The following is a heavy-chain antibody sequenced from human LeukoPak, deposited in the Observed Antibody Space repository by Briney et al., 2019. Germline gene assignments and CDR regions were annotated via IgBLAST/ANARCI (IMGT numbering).Heavy chain of an antibody. CDR2: IYYSGST. D-gene: IGHD3-3*01. V-gene: IGHV4-61*08. Sequence: SSQTLSLTCTVSGGSISSGGYYWSWIRQPPGKGLEWIGYIYYSGSTNYNPSLKSRVTISVDTSKNQFSLKLSSVTAADTAVYYCARSTPNYDFWSDYPYYFDYWGQGTLVTVSS. CDR1: GGSISSGGYY. J-gene: IGHJ4*01. CDR3: ARSTPNYDFWSDYPYYFDY.